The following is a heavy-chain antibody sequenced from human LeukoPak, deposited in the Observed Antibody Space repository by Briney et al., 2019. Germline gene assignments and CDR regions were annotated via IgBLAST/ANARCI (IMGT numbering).Heavy chain of an antibody. CDR3: AKGPNYDKIWYFGL. CDR2: ISGGGDNT. D-gene: IGHD3-22*01. Sequence: GGSLRLSCAASGFTFNNYVMSWVRQPPGGGLEWVSGISGGGDNTYYADSAKGRFAISRDNPENTLYLQMNSLRTEDTAVYYCAKGPNYDKIWYFGLWGRGTLVTVSS. CDR1: GFTFNNYV. J-gene: IGHJ2*01. V-gene: IGHV3-23*01.